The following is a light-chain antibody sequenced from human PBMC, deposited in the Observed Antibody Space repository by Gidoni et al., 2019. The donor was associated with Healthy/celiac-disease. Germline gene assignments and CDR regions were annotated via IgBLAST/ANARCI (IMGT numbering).Light chain of an antibody. J-gene: IGKJ4*01. Sequence: DIQLTQSPSTLSASVGDRVTITCRASQSISSWLAWYQQKPGKAPKLLIYKASSLESGVPSRFSGSGSGTEFTLTISSLQPDDFATYYCQQYNSYLLTFGGGTKVEIK. CDR2: KAS. V-gene: IGKV1-5*03. CDR1: QSISSW. CDR3: QQYNSYLLT.